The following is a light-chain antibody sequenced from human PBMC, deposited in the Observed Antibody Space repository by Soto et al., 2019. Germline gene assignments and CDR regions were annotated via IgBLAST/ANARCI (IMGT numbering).Light chain of an antibody. J-gene: IGKJ2*01. Sequence: EIVMTQSPATLSVSPGERATLSCRASQSISTNVAWYQQKPGQAPRLLIYGASTRATGIPARFSGSGSGTEFTLTISSLQSADFAVYYCQQYNNWPYTFGQGTKLEIK. V-gene: IGKV3-15*01. CDR2: GAS. CDR3: QQYNNWPYT. CDR1: QSISTN.